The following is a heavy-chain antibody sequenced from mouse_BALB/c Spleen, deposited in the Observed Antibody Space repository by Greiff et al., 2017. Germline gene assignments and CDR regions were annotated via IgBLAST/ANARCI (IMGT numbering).Heavy chain of an antibody. J-gene: IGHJ2*01. CDR3: VRDYYGYGYYFDY. Sequence: EVKLMESGGGLVQPKGSLKLSCAASGFTFNTYAMNWVRQAPGKGLEWVARIRSKSNNYATYYADSVKDRFTISRDDSQSMLYLQMNNLKTEDTAMYYCVRDYYGYGYYFDYWGQGTTLTVSS. CDR1: GFTFNTYA. V-gene: IGHV10-1*02. CDR2: IRSKSNNYAT. D-gene: IGHD1-2*01.